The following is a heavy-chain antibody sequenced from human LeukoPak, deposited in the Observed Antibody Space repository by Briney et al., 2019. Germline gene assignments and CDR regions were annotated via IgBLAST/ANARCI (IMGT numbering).Heavy chain of an antibody. CDR2: IYSGGSR. Sequence: GGSLRLSCAASGFTVSSNYMSWVRQAPGKGLEWVSVIYSGGSRYYADSVKGRFTISRDNSKNTMYLQMNSLRAEDTAVYYCAKASNYYDSSGYVDYWGQGTLVTVSS. V-gene: IGHV3-53*01. CDR1: GFTVSSNY. D-gene: IGHD3-22*01. CDR3: AKASNYYDSSGYVDY. J-gene: IGHJ4*02.